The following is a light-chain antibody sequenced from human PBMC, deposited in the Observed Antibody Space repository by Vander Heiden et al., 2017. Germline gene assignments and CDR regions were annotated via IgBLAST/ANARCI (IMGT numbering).Light chain of an antibody. CDR1: QSVSSSY. V-gene: IGKV3-20*01. Sequence: ETVLTQSPGTLSLSPGERATLSCRASQSVSSSYLAWYQQKPGQAPRLLIYGASSRATGIPDRFSGSGSGTDFTLTISRLEPEDFAVYYCQQYGSSPTWTFGQGTKMEIK. CDR3: QQYGSSPTWT. CDR2: GAS. J-gene: IGKJ1*01.